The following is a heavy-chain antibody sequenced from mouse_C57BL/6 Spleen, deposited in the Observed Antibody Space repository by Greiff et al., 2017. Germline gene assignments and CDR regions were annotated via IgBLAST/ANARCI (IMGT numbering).Heavy chain of an antibody. V-gene: IGHV1-39*01. J-gene: IGHJ3*01. D-gene: IGHD3-2*02. CDR2: INPNYGTT. Sequence: EVKLMESGPELVKPGASVKISCKASGYSFTDYNMNWVKQSNGKSLEWIGVINPNYGTTSYNQKFKGKATLTVDQSSSTAYMQLNSLTSEDSAVYYCARDGLDSSVLWFAYWGQGTLVTVSA. CDR1: GYSFTDYN. CDR3: ARDGLDSSVLWFAY.